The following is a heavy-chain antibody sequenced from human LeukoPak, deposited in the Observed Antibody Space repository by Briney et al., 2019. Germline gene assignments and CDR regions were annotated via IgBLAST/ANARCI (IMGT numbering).Heavy chain of an antibody. D-gene: IGHD3-9*01. CDR1: GYTFTGYY. CDR2: INPNSGGT. CDR3: ARGPYDILTGYYRLYFDY. Sequence: ASVKVSCKASGYTFTGYYMHWVRQAPGQGLEWMGWINPNSGGTNYAQKFQGRVTMTRDTSISTAYMELSRLRSDDTAAYYCARGPYDILTGYYRLYFDYWGQGTLVTVSS. J-gene: IGHJ4*02. V-gene: IGHV1-2*02.